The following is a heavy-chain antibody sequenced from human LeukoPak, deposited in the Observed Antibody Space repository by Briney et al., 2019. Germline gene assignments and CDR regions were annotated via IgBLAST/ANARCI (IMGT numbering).Heavy chain of an antibody. CDR1: GFTFSSYS. D-gene: IGHD5-18*01. V-gene: IGHV3-48*01. J-gene: IGHJ6*03. Sequence: PGGSLRPSCAASGFTFSSYSMNWVRQAPGKGLEWVSYIRSSSSTIYYPDSVKGRFTISRDNAKNSLYLQMNSLRAEDTAVYYCARSPDTAMVVYYYYYMDVWGKGTTVTVSS. CDR2: IRSSSSTI. CDR3: ARSPDTAMVVYYYYYMDV.